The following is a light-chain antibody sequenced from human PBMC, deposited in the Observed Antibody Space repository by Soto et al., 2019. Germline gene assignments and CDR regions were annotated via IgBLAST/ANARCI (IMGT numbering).Light chain of an antibody. J-gene: IGKJ3*01. Sequence: DIQMTQSPSSLSASVGVRVTITCRASQSIANYLAWYQQKPGKVPKLLIYAASILKSGVPSRFSGSQYGTEFTLTISSLQPEDVATYYCQKYNTAPFTFGPGTKVDVK. CDR1: QSIANY. V-gene: IGKV1-27*01. CDR2: AAS. CDR3: QKYNTAPFT.